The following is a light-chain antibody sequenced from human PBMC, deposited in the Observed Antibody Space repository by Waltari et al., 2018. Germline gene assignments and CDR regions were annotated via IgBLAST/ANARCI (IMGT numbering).Light chain of an antibody. CDR1: QTVFYSSTNKNY. J-gene: IGKJ2*01. Sequence: DIVMTQSPDSLAVSLGEGATVNCKSSQTVFYSSTNKNYLAWYQQKPGQPPKLLLYWASTRESGVPDRFSSSGSETDFTLTISSLQAEDVAVYYCQQYYSTPPTFGQGTKLEI. CDR2: WAS. V-gene: IGKV4-1*01. CDR3: QQYYSTPPT.